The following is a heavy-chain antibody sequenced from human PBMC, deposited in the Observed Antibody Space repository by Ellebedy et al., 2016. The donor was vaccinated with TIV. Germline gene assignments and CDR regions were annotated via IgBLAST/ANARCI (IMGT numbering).Heavy chain of an antibody. CDR2: INPNSGGT. Sequence: AASVKVSCKVSGYTLTELSMHWVRQAPGQGLEWMGWINPNSGGTNYAQKFQGWVTMTRDTSISTAYMELSRLRSDDTDVYYCARGGATTNFDYWGQGTLVTVSS. CDR1: GYTLTELS. J-gene: IGHJ4*02. CDR3: ARGGATTNFDY. V-gene: IGHV1-2*04. D-gene: IGHD1-26*01.